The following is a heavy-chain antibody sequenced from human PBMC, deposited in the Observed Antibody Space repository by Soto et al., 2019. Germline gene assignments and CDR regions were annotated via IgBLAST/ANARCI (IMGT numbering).Heavy chain of an antibody. CDR1: GFTLTRSA. Sequence: GGSLRLSCAGSGFTLTRSAVSWVRQAPGEGLEWVSGISAGGGGTYYADSVKGRFTISRDISKNTVYLQMNGLRVEDTAVYYCAKDMGQWVETFDYRGHGTLVTVSS. CDR2: ISAGGGGT. CDR3: AKDMGQWVETFDY. V-gene: IGHV3-23*01. D-gene: IGHD6-19*01. J-gene: IGHJ4*01.